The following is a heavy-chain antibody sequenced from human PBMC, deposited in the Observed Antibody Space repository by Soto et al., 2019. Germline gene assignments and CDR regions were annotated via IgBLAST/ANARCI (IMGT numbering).Heavy chain of an antibody. CDR3: AREPFLERRNYFDY. Sequence: GASVQITCPSSGATFSSYTVSWVLQAAGQGLEWMGRIIPILGIANYAQKFQGRVTITADKSTSTAYMELSSLRSEDTAVYYCAREPFLERRNYFDYWGQETLVTVPQ. D-gene: IGHD1-1*01. V-gene: IGHV1-69*04. J-gene: IGHJ4*02. CDR1: GATFSSYT. CDR2: IIPILGIA.